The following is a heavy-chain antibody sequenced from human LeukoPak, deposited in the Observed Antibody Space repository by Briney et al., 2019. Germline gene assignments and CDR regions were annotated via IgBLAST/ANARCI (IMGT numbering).Heavy chain of an antibody. CDR3: ARSATIFXAXXXXXHXXDP. Sequence: SQTLSLTCTVSGGSISSGGYYWSWIRQHPGKGLEWIGYIYYSGSTYYNPSLKSRFTRSVDTSKNQFSLQLSSVTAADTAVYYCARSATIFXAXXXXXHXXDPWGXGTLVTV. CDR2: IYYSGST. CDR1: GGSISSGGYY. V-gene: IGHV4-31*03. D-gene: IGHD3-3*01. J-gene: IGHJ5*02.